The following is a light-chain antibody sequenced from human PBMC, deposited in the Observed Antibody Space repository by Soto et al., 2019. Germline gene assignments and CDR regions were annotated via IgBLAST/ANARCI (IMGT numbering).Light chain of an antibody. CDR1: SSDVGGYNY. V-gene: IGLV2-14*01. CDR2: DVS. J-gene: IGLJ2*01. CDR3: SSYTGSSTLAV. Sequence: QSALTQPASVSGSPGQSITISCTGTSSDVGGYNYVSWYQQHPGKAPKLMIHDVSNRPSGVSNRFSGSKSGNTASLTISGLQAEDEADYYCSSYTGSSTLAVFGGGNKLTVL.